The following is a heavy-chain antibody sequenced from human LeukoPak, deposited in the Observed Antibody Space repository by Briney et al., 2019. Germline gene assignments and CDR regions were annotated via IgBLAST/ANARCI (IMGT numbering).Heavy chain of an antibody. V-gene: IGHV1-46*01. CDR2: INPSGGST. Sequence: ASVTVSCTASGYTFTSYYMHWVRPAPGQGLEWMGIINPSGGSTSYAQKFQGRVTMTRDTSTSTVYMELSSLRSEDTAVYYCARDGGTLSYYYDSSGYPPDYWGQGTLVTVSS. CDR1: GYTFTSYY. CDR3: ARDGGTLSYYYDSSGYPPDY. J-gene: IGHJ4*02. D-gene: IGHD3-22*01.